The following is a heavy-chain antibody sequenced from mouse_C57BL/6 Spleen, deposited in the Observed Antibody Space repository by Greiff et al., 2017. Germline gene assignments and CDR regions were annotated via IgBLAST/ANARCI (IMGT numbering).Heavy chain of an antibody. J-gene: IGHJ4*01. V-gene: IGHV5-17*01. D-gene: IGHD1-1*01. Sequence: DVMLVESGGGLVKPGGSLKLSCAASGFTFSDYGMHWVRQAPEKGLEWVAYISSGSSTIYYADTVKGRFTISRDNAKNTLFLQMTSLRAEDTAMYYGARLDYYGSSYYYAMDYWGQGTSVTVSS. CDR2: ISSGSSTI. CDR3: ARLDYYGSSYYYAMDY. CDR1: GFTFSDYG.